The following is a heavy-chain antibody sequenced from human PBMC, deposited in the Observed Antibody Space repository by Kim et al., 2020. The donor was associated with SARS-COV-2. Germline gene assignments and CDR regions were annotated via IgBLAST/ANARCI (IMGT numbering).Heavy chain of an antibody. Sequence: SVKVSCKASGGTFSSYAISWVRQAPGQGLEWMGGIIPIFGTANYAQKFQGRVTITADESTSTAYMELSSLRSEDTAVYYCAIPLAGYGDYDYFDYWGQGTLVTVSS. J-gene: IGHJ4*02. CDR1: GGTFSSYA. CDR3: AIPLAGYGDYDYFDY. D-gene: IGHD4-17*01. CDR2: IIPIFGTA. V-gene: IGHV1-69*13.